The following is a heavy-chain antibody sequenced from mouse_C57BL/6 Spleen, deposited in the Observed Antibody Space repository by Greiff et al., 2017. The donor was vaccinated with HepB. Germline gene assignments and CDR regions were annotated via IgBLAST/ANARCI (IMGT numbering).Heavy chain of an antibody. D-gene: IGHD2-5*01. CDR3: ASYSNYGFDY. CDR1: GYAFSSSW. V-gene: IGHV1-82*01. CDR2: IYPGDGDT. Sequence: VQLQQSGPELVKPGASVKISCKASGYAFSSSWMNWVKQRPGKGLEWIGRIYPGDGDTNYNGKFKGKATLTADKSSSTAYMQLSSLTSEDSAVYFCASYSNYGFDYWGQGTTLTVSS. J-gene: IGHJ2*01.